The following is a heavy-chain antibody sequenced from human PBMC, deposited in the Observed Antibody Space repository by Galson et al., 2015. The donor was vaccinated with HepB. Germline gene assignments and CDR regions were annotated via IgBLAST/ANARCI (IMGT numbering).Heavy chain of an antibody. Sequence: PALVQPTQPLTLTCTFPGFSLRTGGVGVGWVRQSPGKALEWLAVICRSDDKRYSPSLRSRLTITKDTSKNQVVLTMTNLDHMDTATYCCKRSLGLVGTYFDNWGQGTLVTVSS. CDR1: GFSLRTGGVG. CDR2: ICRSDDK. CDR3: KRSLGLVGTYFDN. D-gene: IGHD2-8*02. J-gene: IGHJ4*02. V-gene: IGHV2-5*01.